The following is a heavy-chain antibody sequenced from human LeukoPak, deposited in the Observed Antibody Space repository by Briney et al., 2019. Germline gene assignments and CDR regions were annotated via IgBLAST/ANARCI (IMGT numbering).Heavy chain of an antibody. D-gene: IGHD4-17*01. J-gene: IGHJ4*02. V-gene: IGHV3-7*03. Sequence: PGGSLRLSCAASGFTFTTYWMSWVRQAPGKGLEWVANIKQDGTERYYVDSVKGRFTISRDNAKNSLYLQMNSLRVEDTAVFYCAKDPEDDFGDYLDYWGQGTLVTVSS. CDR2: IKQDGTER. CDR1: GFTFTTYW. CDR3: AKDPEDDFGDYLDY.